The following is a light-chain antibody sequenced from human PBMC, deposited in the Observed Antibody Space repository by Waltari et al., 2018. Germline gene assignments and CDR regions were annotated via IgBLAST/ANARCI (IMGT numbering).Light chain of an antibody. CDR1: QGINNY. CDR2: SVS. V-gene: IGKV1-9*01. J-gene: IGKJ1*01. CDR3: QQHNSYPQT. Sequence: IELPQSPSLLPAPVGHTVIITCRASQGINNYLAWYQQKAGKAPNLLIYSVSTLQSGVPSRFSGSGSGTEFTLTISSLQPEDFATYYCQQHNSYPQTFGQGTKVEV.